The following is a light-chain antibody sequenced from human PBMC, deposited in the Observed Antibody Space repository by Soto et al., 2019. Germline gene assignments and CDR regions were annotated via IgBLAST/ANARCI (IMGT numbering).Light chain of an antibody. Sequence: EIVVTQSPATLSVSPGERVTLSCRASQSVGSNLAWYQQNPGQAPTLLIFGASASATGIPARFSGSGSEPQFTLTISSVKSEDFAFDYCQHYNNWPSFGQGTKLEIK. CDR1: QSVGSN. J-gene: IGKJ2*01. CDR3: QHYNNWPS. V-gene: IGKV3-15*01. CDR2: GAS.